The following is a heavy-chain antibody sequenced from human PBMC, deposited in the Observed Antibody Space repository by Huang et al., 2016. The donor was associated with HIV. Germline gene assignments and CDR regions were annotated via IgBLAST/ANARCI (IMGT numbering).Heavy chain of an antibody. CDR3: ARRSSPGRYFDY. CDR1: GGSISSYY. J-gene: IGHJ4*02. Sequence: QVQLQESGPGLVKPSETLSLTCTVSGGSISSYYWSWIRQPPGKGLECIGDIYYSGSTNYNPAFQRRVTISVDTSKNQFSRKLSSVTAADTAVYYCARRSSPGRYFDYWGQGTLVTVSS. CDR2: IYYSGST. D-gene: IGHD6-13*01. V-gene: IGHV4-59*01.